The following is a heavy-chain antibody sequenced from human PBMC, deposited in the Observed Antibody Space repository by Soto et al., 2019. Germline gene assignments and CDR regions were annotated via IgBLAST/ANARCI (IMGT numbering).Heavy chain of an antibody. Sequence: GSLRLSCAASGFTFSSYSMNWVRQAPGKGLEWVSSISSSSSYIYYADSVKGRFTISRDNAKNSLYLQMNSLRAEDTAVYYCARDRVTMVRGVNAFDIWGQGTMVTVSS. D-gene: IGHD3-10*01. CDR3: ARDRVTMVRGVNAFDI. CDR1: GFTFSSYS. CDR2: ISSSSSYI. V-gene: IGHV3-21*01. J-gene: IGHJ3*02.